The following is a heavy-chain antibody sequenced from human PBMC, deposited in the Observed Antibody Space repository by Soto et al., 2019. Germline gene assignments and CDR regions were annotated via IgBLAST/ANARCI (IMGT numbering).Heavy chain of an antibody. CDR1: GGSVRSGNHF. Sequence: PSETLSLTCSVSGGSVRSGNHFWNWIRQPPGRGLEWLGYMYYTGVTNYNPSLKSRVSMSVDTSKDQFSLNLTSLTAADTAVYYCARGGEPLGCYGLDVWGQGTTVTVSS. CDR3: ARGGEPLGCYGLDV. D-gene: IGHD2-2*01. CDR2: MYYTGVT. J-gene: IGHJ6*02. V-gene: IGHV4-61*01.